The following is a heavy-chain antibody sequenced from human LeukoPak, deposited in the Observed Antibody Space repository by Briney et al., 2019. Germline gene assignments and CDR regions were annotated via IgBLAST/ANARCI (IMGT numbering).Heavy chain of an antibody. Sequence: SETLSLTCTVSGGSISSYYWSWIRQPPGKGLEWIAYIYYSGSTNYNPSLKSRVTISEDTSKNQFSLKLSSVTAADTAVYYCARRYGSGSSGTFDYWGQGTLVTVSS. CDR3: ARRYGSGSSGTFDY. D-gene: IGHD3-10*01. CDR1: GGSISSYY. CDR2: IYYSGST. J-gene: IGHJ4*02. V-gene: IGHV4-59*01.